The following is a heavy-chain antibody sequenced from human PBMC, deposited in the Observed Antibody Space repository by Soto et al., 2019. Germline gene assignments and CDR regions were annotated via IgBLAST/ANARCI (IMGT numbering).Heavy chain of an antibody. Sequence: LSLTCTVSGGSIVSYYWSWFRQAPGKGLEWVGFIRSKAYGGTTEYAASVKGRFTISRDDSKSIAYLQMNSLKTEDTAVYYCTRGRYYDSSGPFDYWGQGTLVTVSS. CDR2: IRSKAYGGTT. CDR1: GGSIVSYY. CDR3: TRGRYYDSSGPFDY. J-gene: IGHJ4*02. V-gene: IGHV3-49*03. D-gene: IGHD3-22*01.